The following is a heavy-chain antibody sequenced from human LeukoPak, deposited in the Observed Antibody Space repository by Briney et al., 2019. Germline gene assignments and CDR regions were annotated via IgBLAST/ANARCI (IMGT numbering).Heavy chain of an antibody. CDR2: IYYSGST. CDR3: ARGKYDFWSGYYPFIPHCFDY. Sequence: SETLSLTCTVSGGSISSYYWSWIRQPPGKGLEWIGYIYYSGSTNYNPSLKSRATISVDTSKNQFSLKLSSVTAADTAVYYCARGKYDFWSGYYPFIPHCFDYWGQGTLVTVSS. CDR1: GGSISSYY. J-gene: IGHJ4*02. V-gene: IGHV4-59*01. D-gene: IGHD3-3*01.